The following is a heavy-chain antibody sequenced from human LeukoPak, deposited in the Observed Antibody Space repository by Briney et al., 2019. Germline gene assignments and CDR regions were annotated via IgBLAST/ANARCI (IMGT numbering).Heavy chain of an antibody. CDR3: ASAHDTITVTTLH. D-gene: IGHD4-17*01. CDR2: ISSSSSYI. Sequence: PGGSLRLSCAASGFTFSSYSMNWVRQAPGKGLEWVSSISSSSSYIYYADSVKGRFTISRDNAKNSLYLQMNSLRAEDTAVYYCASAHDTITVTTLHWGQGNLVTVSS. CDR1: GFTFSSYS. J-gene: IGHJ4*02. V-gene: IGHV3-21*01.